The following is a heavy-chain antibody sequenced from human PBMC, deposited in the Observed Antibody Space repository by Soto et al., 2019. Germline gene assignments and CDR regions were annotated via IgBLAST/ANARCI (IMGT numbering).Heavy chain of an antibody. CDR2: INHSGST. Sequence: QVQLQQWGAGLLKPSETLSLTCAVYCGSFSSYYWSWIRQPPGKGLEWIGEINHSGSTNYNPSLKSRVTMSVDTSKNQFSLKLSSVTAADTAVYYCARTSRFDCWGQGTLVTVPS. CDR1: CGSFSSYY. D-gene: IGHD6-6*01. V-gene: IGHV4-34*01. J-gene: IGHJ4*02. CDR3: ARTSRFDC.